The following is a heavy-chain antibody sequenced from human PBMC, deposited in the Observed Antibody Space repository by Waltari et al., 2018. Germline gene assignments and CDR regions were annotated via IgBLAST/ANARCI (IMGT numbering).Heavy chain of an antibody. J-gene: IGHJ4*02. CDR2: IGGSGIST. Sequence: EVQLLESGGGLVQPGGSLRLSCVASGLTLSRYNMSWVRQAPGKGLEWVSSIGGSGISTYYADSVKGRFTISRDNSKDTLYLQINSLRAEDTAVYYCAKDIAPAGTRYFDYWGQGTLVTVSS. CDR1: GLTLSRYN. D-gene: IGHD6-13*01. CDR3: AKDIAPAGTRYFDY. V-gene: IGHV3-23*01.